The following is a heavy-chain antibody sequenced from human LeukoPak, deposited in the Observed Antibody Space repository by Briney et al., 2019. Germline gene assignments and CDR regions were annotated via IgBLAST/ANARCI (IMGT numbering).Heavy chain of an antibody. D-gene: IGHD3-10*01. Sequence: SETLSLTCIVSGGSLNSPNYYWGWIRQPPGRGLEWIGTIYYSGTTYYNPSLKSRLTISVDTSKNQFSLKLTSVTAADTAVYYCARHDYYGSLNWFDPWGQGTLITVSS. CDR1: GGSLNSPNYY. CDR3: ARHDYYGSLNWFDP. V-gene: IGHV4-39*01. CDR2: IYYSGTT. J-gene: IGHJ5*02.